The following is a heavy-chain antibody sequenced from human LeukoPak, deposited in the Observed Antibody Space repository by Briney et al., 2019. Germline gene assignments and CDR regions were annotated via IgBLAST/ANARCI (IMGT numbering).Heavy chain of an antibody. D-gene: IGHD1-14*01. Sequence: PGGSLRLSCAASGFTLSNYAMNWVCQAPGKGLEWVSSINGSGDKTYYADSVKGRFTISRDNSKNTLYLQMNSLRAEDTAVYYCAKPARTDYADYWGQGTLVTVSS. CDR3: AKPARTDYADY. V-gene: IGHV3-23*01. CDR2: INGSGDKT. J-gene: IGHJ4*02. CDR1: GFTLSNYA.